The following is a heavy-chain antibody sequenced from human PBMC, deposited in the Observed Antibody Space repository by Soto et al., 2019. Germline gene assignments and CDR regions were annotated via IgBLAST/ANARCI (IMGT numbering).Heavy chain of an antibody. D-gene: IGHD3-10*01. CDR2: INPSGAST. CDR3: ARDQHYYVLGSYSRIDY. Sequence: GASVKVSCKASGYTFSSYYIHWVRQATGQGLEWMAIINPSGASTTYAQKFQGRVTMTRDTSTSTVYMELSSLRSEDTAVYYCARDQHYYVLGSYSRIDYWGQGTLVTVSS. CDR1: GYTFSSYY. V-gene: IGHV1-46*03. J-gene: IGHJ4*02.